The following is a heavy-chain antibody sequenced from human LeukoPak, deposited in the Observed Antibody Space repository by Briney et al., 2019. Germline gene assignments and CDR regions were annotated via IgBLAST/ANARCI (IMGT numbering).Heavy chain of an antibody. CDR3: ARPIVGAISGYYMDV. CDR2: ISSSGSTI. Sequence: GGSLRLSCAASGFTFSDYYMSWIRQAPGKGLEWVSYISSSGSTIYYADSVKGRFTISRDNAKNSLYLQMNILRDEDTAVYYCARPIVGAISGYYMDVWGKGTTVTVSS. CDR1: GFTFSDYY. J-gene: IGHJ6*03. D-gene: IGHD1-26*01. V-gene: IGHV3-11*04.